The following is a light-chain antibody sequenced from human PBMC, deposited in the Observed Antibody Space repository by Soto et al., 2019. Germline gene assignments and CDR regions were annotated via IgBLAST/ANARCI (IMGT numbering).Light chain of an antibody. J-gene: IGLJ1*01. V-gene: IGLV2-8*01. CDR3: SSYAGSNNFV. CDR2: EVT. Sequence: QSALTQPPSASGSPGQSVTISCTGTSSDVGGYNYVSWYQQHPGKAPKLTIYEVTKRPSGVPDRFSGSKSGNTASLTVSGLQAEDEADYYCSSYAGSNNFVFGSGTKVTVL. CDR1: SSDVGGYNY.